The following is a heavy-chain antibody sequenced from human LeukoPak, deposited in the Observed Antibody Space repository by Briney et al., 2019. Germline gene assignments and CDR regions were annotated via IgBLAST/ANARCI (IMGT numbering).Heavy chain of an antibody. CDR1: GGSISSYY. CDR2: IYYDGST. V-gene: IGHV4-59*12. J-gene: IGHJ6*03. D-gene: IGHD5-18*01. Sequence: PSETLSLTCTVSGGSISSYYWSWIRQSPGKGLEWIGYIYYDGSTNYNPSLRGRVIISVDTPKNQFSLKLSSVTAAETAVYYCAREGRYRYGYNEYHLYMDIWGKGTTVTVSS. CDR3: AREGRYRYGYNEYHLYMDI.